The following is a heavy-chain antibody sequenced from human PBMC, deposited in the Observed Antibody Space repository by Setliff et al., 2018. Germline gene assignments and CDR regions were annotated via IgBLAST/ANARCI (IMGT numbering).Heavy chain of an antibody. Sequence: ASVKVSCKSSGGTFSSSGITWVRQAPGQGLQWLGRFIPILGATNYAQNFQGRVTITANESTSTGYMELRSLRSDDTAVYYCARELRSPYWHLDSWGQGTQVTVSS. V-gene: IGHV1-69*13. CDR3: ARELRSPYWHLDS. J-gene: IGHJ5*01. D-gene: IGHD3-16*01. CDR2: FIPILGAT. CDR1: GGTFSSSG.